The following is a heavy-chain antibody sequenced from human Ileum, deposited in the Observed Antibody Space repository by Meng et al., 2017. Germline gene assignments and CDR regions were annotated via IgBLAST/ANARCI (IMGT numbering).Heavy chain of an antibody. D-gene: IGHD6-19*01. V-gene: IGHV3-48*03. Sequence: GESLKISCAASGFTFSSYEMNWVRQAPGKGLEWVSYISSSGSTIYYADSVKGRFTISRDNAKNSLYLQMNSLRAEDTAVYYCARDSGWRRYYYYYGMDVWGQGTTVTVSS. CDR3: ARDSGWRRYYYYYGMDV. CDR1: GFTFSSYE. CDR2: ISSSGSTI. J-gene: IGHJ6*02.